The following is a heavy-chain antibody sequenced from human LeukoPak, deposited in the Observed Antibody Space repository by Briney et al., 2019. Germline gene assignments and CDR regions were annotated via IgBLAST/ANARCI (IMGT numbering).Heavy chain of an antibody. J-gene: IGHJ4*02. CDR3: AXTVVRGVILPFDY. CDR1: VRTYSSYA. Sequence: SSVKLSCKSSVRTYSSYAISWVRQPPGQGLEWMGNIIPIFGTANYAQKFQGRVTITTDESTGTPDTELRHRRSEGTAVYYCAXTVVRGVILPFDYWGQGTLVTVSS. V-gene: IGHV1-69*05. D-gene: IGHD3-10*01. CDR2: IIPIFGTA.